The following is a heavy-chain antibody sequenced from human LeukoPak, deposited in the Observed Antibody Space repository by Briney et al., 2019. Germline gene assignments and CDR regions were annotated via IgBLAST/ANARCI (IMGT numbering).Heavy chain of an antibody. CDR1: GGSISSSSYY. CDR2: IYYSGST. CDR3: AREITIFGVARYYYYMDV. D-gene: IGHD3-3*01. Sequence: SETLSLTCTVSGGSISSSSYYWGWIRQPPGKGLEWNGRIYYSGSTYYNPSLKSRVTISVDTSKNQFSLKLSSVTAADTAVYYCAREITIFGVARYYYYMDVWGKGPRSPSP. V-gene: IGHV4-39*07. J-gene: IGHJ6*03.